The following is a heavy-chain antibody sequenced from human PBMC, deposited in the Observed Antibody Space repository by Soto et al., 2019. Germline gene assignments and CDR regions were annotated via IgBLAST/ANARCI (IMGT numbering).Heavy chain of an antibody. Sequence: SVKVSCKASGGTFSSYAISWVRQAPGQGLEWMGGIIPIFGTANYAQKFQGRVTITADESTSTAYTELSSLRSEDTAVYYCARALYYYDSSASRDAFDIWGQGTMVTVSS. CDR3: ARALYYYDSSASRDAFDI. CDR1: GGTFSSYA. V-gene: IGHV1-69*13. J-gene: IGHJ3*02. CDR2: IIPIFGTA. D-gene: IGHD3-22*01.